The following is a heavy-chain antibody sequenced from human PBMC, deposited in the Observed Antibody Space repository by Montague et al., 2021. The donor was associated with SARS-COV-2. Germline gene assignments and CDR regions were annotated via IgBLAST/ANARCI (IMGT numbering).Heavy chain of an antibody. CDR3: AKVDSVSP. CDR2: IYGATGRT. Sequence: SLRLSCAASGFTFSSSALSWVRQAPGKGLEWVSNIYGATGRTFYADSVKGRFTMPRENSKNTLYLQMNSLRVDDTAVYYCAKVDSVSPWGQGTLVTVSS. CDR1: GFTFSSSA. V-gene: IGHV3-23*03. J-gene: IGHJ4*02. D-gene: IGHD3/OR15-3a*01.